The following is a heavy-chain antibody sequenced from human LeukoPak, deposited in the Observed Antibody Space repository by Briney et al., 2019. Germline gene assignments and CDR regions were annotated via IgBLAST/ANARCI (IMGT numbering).Heavy chain of an antibody. CDR3: ARGGYCSGGSCYNWFDP. CDR1: GYTFTTFA. J-gene: IGHJ5*02. Sequence: ASVKVSCKASGYTFTTFAMHWVRQAPGQRLEWMGWINAGNGNTKYSQKFQGRVTITRNTSISTAYMELSSLRSEDTAVYYCARGGYCSGGSCYNWFDPWGQGTLVTVSS. CDR2: INAGNGNT. D-gene: IGHD2-15*01. V-gene: IGHV1-3*01.